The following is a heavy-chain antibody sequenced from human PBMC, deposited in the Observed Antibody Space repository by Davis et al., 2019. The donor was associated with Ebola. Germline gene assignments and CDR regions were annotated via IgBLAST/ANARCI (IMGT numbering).Heavy chain of an antibody. CDR1: GYTFTSYG. CDR3: ASGDSSSFSTGYYYYYMDV. Sequence: SVKVSCKASGYTFTSYGISWVRQAPGQGLEWMGGIIPIFGTANYAQKFQGRVTITADESTSTAYMELSSLRSEDTAVYYCASGDSSSFSTGYYYYYMDVWGKGTTVTVSS. J-gene: IGHJ6*03. CDR2: IIPIFGTA. V-gene: IGHV1-69*13. D-gene: IGHD6-6*01.